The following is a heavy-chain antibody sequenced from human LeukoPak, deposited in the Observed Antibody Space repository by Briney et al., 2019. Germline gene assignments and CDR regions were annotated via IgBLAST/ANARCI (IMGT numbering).Heavy chain of an antibody. CDR1: GYTFTSYY. D-gene: IGHD2-2*01. CDR3: VRDRPTRPNDAFDI. V-gene: IGHV1-46*01. CDR2: INPSGGST. J-gene: IGHJ3*02. Sequence: ASVKVSCKASGYTFTSYYMHWVRQAPGQGLEWMGIINPSGGSTSYAQKFQGRVTMTTDTSTSTAYMELRSLRSDDTAVYYCVRDRPTRPNDAFDIWGQGTMVTVSS.